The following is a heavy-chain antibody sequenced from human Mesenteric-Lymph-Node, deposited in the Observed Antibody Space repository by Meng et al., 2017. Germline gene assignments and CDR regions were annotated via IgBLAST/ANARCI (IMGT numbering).Heavy chain of an antibody. CDR2: VNHSKST. J-gene: IGHJ4*02. CDR3: ARGNGWFKVVIDY. V-gene: IGHV4-34*02. CDR1: GGSLSDYC. D-gene: IGHD6-19*01. Sequence: QGQLQQWGAGQLKPSETLSLTCAVYGGSLSDYCCHWIRQLPGKGLEWIGEVNHSKSTNYNPSLKSRITISLDTSKNQVSLRLSSVTAADTAVYYCARGNGWFKVVIDYWGQGTLVTVSS.